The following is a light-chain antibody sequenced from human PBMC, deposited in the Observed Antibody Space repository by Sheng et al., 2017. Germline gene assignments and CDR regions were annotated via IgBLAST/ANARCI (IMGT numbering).Light chain of an antibody. CDR1: QYISGY. CDR3: QQRSNWPLT. V-gene: IGKV3-11*01. CDR2: DAS. J-gene: IGKJ4*01. Sequence: DIVLTQSPATLSLSPGATATLHCRASQYISGYLAWYQQKPGQTPRLLIYDASNRATGIPARFSGSGSGTDFTLTISSLEPEDFAVYYCQQRSNWPLTFGGGTKVEIK.